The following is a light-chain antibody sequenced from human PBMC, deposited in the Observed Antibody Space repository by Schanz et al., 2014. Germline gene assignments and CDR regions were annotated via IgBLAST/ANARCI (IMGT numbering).Light chain of an antibody. J-gene: IGKJ1*01. CDR2: GAS. CDR3: QQNDISPRT. V-gene: IGKV3-20*01. Sequence: EVVLTQSPGTLSLSPGERATLSCRASQSVSSNYLAWYQQKPGQAPRLLIYGASNRATGIPDRFSGSGSGTDFTLTITRLEPEDFAVYYCQQNDISPRTFGQGTKVEIK. CDR1: QSVSSNY.